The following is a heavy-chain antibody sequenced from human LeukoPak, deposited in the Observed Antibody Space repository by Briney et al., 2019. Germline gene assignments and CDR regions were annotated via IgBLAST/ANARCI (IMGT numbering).Heavy chain of an antibody. V-gene: IGHV1-69*04. CDR2: IIPILGIA. J-gene: IGHJ6*02. D-gene: IGHD3-10*01. CDR3: ARGPDYYGSGSYYNYYYYGMDV. CDR1: GGTFSSYA. Sequence: ASVKVSCKASGGTFSSYAISWVRQAPGQGLEWMGRIIPILGIANYAQKFQGRVTITADKSTSTAYMELSSLRSEDTAVYYCARGPDYYGSGSYYNYYYYGMDVWGQGTTVTVSS.